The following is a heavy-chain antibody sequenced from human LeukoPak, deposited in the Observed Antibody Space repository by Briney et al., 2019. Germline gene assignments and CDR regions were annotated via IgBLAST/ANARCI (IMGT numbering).Heavy chain of an antibody. CDR2: ISASGGST. V-gene: IGHV3-23*01. J-gene: IGHJ4*02. D-gene: IGHD5-12*01. CDR3: AREFTGYGNTDY. Sequence: GGSLRLSCAASGFTFSSSAMSWVRQVPGKGLEWVSGISASGGSTSYADSVRGRFTISRDNSKNTLYVQMNSLRDEDTAVYYCAREFTGYGNTDYWGQGTLVTVSS. CDR1: GFTFSSSA.